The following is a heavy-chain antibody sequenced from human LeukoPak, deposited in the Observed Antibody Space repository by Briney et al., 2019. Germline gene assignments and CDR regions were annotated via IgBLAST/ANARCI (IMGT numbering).Heavy chain of an antibody. CDR2: ISSSSSYI. Sequence: GGSLRLSCAASGFTLSSYSMNWVRQAPGKGLEWVSSISSSSSYIYYADSVKGRFTISRDNAKNSLYLQMNSLRAEDTAVYYCARSMTYSGYETEYYFDYWGQGTLVTVSS. CDR1: GFTLSSYS. CDR3: ARSMTYSGYETEYYFDY. J-gene: IGHJ4*02. D-gene: IGHD5-12*01. V-gene: IGHV3-21*01.